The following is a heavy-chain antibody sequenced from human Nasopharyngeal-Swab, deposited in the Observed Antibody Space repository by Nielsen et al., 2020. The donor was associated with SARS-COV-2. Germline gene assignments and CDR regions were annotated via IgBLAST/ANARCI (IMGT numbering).Heavy chain of an antibody. CDR2: ISYDGSNK. Sequence: GESLKISCAASGFTFSSYAMHWVRQAPGKGLEWVAVISYDGSNKYYADSVKGRFTISRDNSKNTLYLQMNSLRAEDTAVYYCARDRPYGFSYYMDVWGKGTTVTVSS. CDR1: GFTFSSYA. D-gene: IGHD3-3*01. V-gene: IGHV3-30-3*01. CDR3: ARDRPYGFSYYMDV. J-gene: IGHJ6*03.